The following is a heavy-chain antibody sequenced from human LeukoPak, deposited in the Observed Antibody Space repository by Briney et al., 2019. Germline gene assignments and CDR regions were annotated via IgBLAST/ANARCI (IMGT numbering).Heavy chain of an antibody. V-gene: IGHV4-34*01. D-gene: IGHD3-22*01. CDR3: ARGLYYYDSSGYSDDAFDI. J-gene: IGHJ3*02. Sequence: PSETLSLTCAVYGGSFSGYYWSWIRQPPGKGLEWIGEINHSGSTNYNPSLKSRVTISVDTSKNQFSLKLSPVTAADTAVYYCARGLYYYDSSGYSDDAFDIWGQGTMVSVSS. CDR2: INHSGST. CDR1: GGSFSGYY.